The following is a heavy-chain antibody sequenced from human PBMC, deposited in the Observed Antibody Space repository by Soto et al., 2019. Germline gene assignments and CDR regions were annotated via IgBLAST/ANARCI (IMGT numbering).Heavy chain of an antibody. D-gene: IGHD3-10*01. CDR3: ATSYGSGSRAFDY. CDR2: VNPILSMS. J-gene: IGHJ4*02. V-gene: IGHV1-69*04. Sequence: QVQLVQSGAEVKRPGSSVKVSCKASGDTFSFYSINWVRQAPGLGLEWMGRVNPILSMSNYAQRFQGRVTMTADKSTSTAYMDLSGLRSDDTAMYYCATSYGSGSRAFDYWGQGALVTVSS. CDR1: GDTFSFYS.